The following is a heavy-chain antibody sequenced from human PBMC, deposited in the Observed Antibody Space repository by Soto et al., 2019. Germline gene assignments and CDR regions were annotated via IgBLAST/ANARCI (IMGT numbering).Heavy chain of an antibody. Sequence: QVQLVESGGGVVQPGRSLRLSCAASGFTFSSYGMHWVRQAPGKGLEWVAVISYDGSNKYYADSVKGRFTISRDNSKNTLYLQMNSRRAEDTAVYYCAKDRPSGSRPYYYGMDVW. CDR3: AKDRPSGSRPYYYGMDV. D-gene: IGHD1-26*01. V-gene: IGHV3-30*18. CDR2: ISYDGSNK. J-gene: IGHJ6*01. CDR1: GFTFSSYG.